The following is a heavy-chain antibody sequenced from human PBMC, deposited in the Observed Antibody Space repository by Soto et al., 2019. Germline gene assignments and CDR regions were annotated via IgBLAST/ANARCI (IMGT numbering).Heavy chain of an antibody. D-gene: IGHD3-10*01. J-gene: IGHJ3*02. CDR1: GGSISSSSYY. CDR2: IYYSGYT. Sequence: PSETLSLTCTVSGGSISSSSYYWGWIRQPPGKGLEWIGSIYYSGYTYYNPSLKSRVTISVDTSKNQFSLKLSSVTAADTAVYYCARQTGVIWFGELYGLPAFDIWGQGTMVTVS. V-gene: IGHV4-39*01. CDR3: ARQTGVIWFGELYGLPAFDI.